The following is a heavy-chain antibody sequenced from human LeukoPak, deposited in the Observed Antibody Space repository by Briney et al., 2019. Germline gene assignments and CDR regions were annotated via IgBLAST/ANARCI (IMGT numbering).Heavy chain of an antibody. V-gene: IGHV5-51*01. J-gene: IGHJ4*02. CDR2: IYPGDSDT. D-gene: IGHD2-15*01. CDR1: GYSFTSYW. Sequence: RESLKISCKGSGYSFTSYWIGWVRQMPGKGLERMGIIYPGDSDTRYSPSFQGQVTISADKSISTAYLQWSSLKASDTAMYYCARGYCSGGSCYDYWGQGTLVTVSS. CDR3: ARGYCSGGSCYDY.